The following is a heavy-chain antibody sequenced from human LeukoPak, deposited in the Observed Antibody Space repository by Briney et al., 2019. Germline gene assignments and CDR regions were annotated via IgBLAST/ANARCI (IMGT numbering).Heavy chain of an antibody. CDR2: ILNDGSDE. D-gene: IGHD6-13*01. J-gene: IGHJ4*02. CDR1: GFTFSNYG. Sequence: GGSLRLSCAASGFTFSNYGMHWVRQAAGKGLEGVAVILNDGSDEYYADSVKGRFTISRDNSKNTLYLQMISLRAEDTAVYYCAKDRQQLALDYWGQGTLVTVSS. CDR3: AKDRQQLALDY. V-gene: IGHV3-30*18.